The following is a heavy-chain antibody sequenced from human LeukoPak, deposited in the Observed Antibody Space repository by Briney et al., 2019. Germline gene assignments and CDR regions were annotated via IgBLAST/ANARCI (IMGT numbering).Heavy chain of an antibody. CDR1: GYTFTSYG. V-gene: IGHV1-18*01. Sequence: ASVKVSCKASGYTFTSYGISWVRQAPGQGLEWMGWISAYNGNTNYAQKLQGRVTMTTDTSTSTAYMELRSLRSDDTAVYYCARDGVKYSSGWYVYYGMDVWGQGTTVTVSS. D-gene: IGHD6-19*01. CDR3: ARDGVKYSSGWYVYYGMDV. CDR2: ISAYNGNT. J-gene: IGHJ6*02.